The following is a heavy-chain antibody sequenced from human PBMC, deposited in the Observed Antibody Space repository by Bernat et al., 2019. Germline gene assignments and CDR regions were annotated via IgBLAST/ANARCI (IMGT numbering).Heavy chain of an antibody. CDR1: GFRFSDNW. CDR3: ATINFPEY. Sequence: EVQLVESGGGLVQPGGSLRLSCAASGFRFSDNWMHWVRQAPGEGLVWVSRINNDGSATYYADSVAGRVNISRDNAKNTLYLQMNSLRAEDTAIYYCATINFPEYWGQGALVTVSS. V-gene: IGHV3-74*01. J-gene: IGHJ4*02. D-gene: IGHD1-14*01. CDR2: INNDGSAT.